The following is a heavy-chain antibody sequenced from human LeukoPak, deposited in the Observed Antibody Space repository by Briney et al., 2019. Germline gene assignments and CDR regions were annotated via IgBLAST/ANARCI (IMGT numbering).Heavy chain of an antibody. CDR1: GFTFSTYA. D-gene: IGHD2-2*01. Sequence: GGSLRLSCAASGFTFSTYAMNWVRQAPGEGREWVSAISGSGGSTYYADSVKGRFTISRDNTNNTLYLQMKSLRADDTALYYRAKDSCSSTTCFWDYWGQGTLVTVSS. CDR2: ISGSGGST. CDR3: AKDSCSSTTCFWDY. J-gene: IGHJ4*02. V-gene: IGHV3-23*01.